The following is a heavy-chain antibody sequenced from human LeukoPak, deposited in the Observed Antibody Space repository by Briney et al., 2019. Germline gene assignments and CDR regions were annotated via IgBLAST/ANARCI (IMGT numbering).Heavy chain of an antibody. CDR1: GFTSSSYG. CDR3: AKSRSGRPRPYFDY. D-gene: IGHD1-26*01. V-gene: IGHV3-30*18. Sequence: GGSLRLSCAASGFTSSSYGMHWVRQAPGKGLEWVAVISYDGSNEYYADSVKGRFTISRDNSKNTLYLQMNSLRAEDTAVCYCAKSRSGRPRPYFDYWGQGTLVTVSS. CDR2: ISYDGSNE. J-gene: IGHJ4*02.